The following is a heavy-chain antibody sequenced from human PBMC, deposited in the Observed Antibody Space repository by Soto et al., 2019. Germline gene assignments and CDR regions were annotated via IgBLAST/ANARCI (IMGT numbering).Heavy chain of an antibody. D-gene: IGHD3-10*01. CDR1: GGSISSFTYY. V-gene: IGHV4-39*01. CDR3: ARRERYYGSPGWLDP. J-gene: IGHJ5*02. Sequence: SETLSLTCSVSGGSISSFTYYWGWIRQPPGKGLEWIGTVYYNENTYYNPSLKSRVTITVDTAKNQFSLNLRSVTAADTAMYFCARRERYYGSPGWLDPWGPGTLVTVSS. CDR2: VYYNENT.